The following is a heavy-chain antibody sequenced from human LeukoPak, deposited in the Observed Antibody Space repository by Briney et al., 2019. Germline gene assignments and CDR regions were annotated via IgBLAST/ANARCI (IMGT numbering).Heavy chain of an antibody. CDR3: ARVYGLVLDF. D-gene: IGHD3/OR15-3a*01. CDR1: GFTVSSNY. CDR2: IYSGGKT. V-gene: IGHV3-53*01. J-gene: IGHJ4*02. Sequence: GSLSLTSAASGFTVSSNYLSWVRQAPGKGLEWVSVIYSGGKTYYEDSLKGRFTISRDTSKNTLHLQMNSLRAEDTAVYYCARVYGLVLDFWGQGTLVTVSS.